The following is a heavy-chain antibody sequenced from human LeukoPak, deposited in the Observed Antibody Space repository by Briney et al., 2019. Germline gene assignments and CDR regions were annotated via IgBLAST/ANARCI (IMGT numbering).Heavy chain of an antibody. V-gene: IGHV3-23*01. CDR1: GFTFSSYA. D-gene: IGHD3-3*01. Sequence: PGGSLRLSCAASGFTFSSYAMSWVRQAPGKGLEWVSAISSSGGSTYYADSVKGRFTISRDNSKNTLYLQMNSLRAEDTAVYYCAKLNDFWSGYSDYWGQGTLVTVSS. CDR3: AKLNDFWSGYSDY. J-gene: IGHJ4*02. CDR2: ISSSGGST.